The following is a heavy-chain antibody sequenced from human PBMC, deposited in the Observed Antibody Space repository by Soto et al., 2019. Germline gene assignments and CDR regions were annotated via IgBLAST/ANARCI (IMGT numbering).Heavy chain of an antibody. CDR1: GFTFSSYA. V-gene: IGHV1-69*01. J-gene: IGHJ4*02. CDR3: ARAPRYCSGGSCYHD. Sequence: VQLLESGGGLVQPGGSLRLSCAASGFTFSSYAISWVRQAPGQGLEWMGGIIPIFGTANYAQKFQGRVTITADESTSTAYMELSSLRSEDTAVYYCARAPRYCSGGSCYHDWGQGTLVTVSS. D-gene: IGHD2-15*01. CDR2: IIPIFGTA.